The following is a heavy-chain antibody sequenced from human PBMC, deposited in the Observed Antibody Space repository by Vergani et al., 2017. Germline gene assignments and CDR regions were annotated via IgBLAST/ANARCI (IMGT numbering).Heavy chain of an antibody. CDR3: AKGRVSANIRGVDY. D-gene: IGHD2-2*01. V-gene: IGHV3-30*02. CDR1: GFTFSSYG. CDR2: IRYDGSNK. Sequence: QVQLVESGGGVVQPGGSLRLSCAASGFTFSSYGMHWVRQAPGKGLEWVAFIRYDGSNKYYADSVKGRFTISRDNSKNTLYLQMNSLRAEDTAVYYCAKGRVSANIRGVDYWGQGTLVTVSS. J-gene: IGHJ4*02.